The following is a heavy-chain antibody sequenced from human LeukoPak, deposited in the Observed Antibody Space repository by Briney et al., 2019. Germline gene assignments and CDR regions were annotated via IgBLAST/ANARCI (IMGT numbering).Heavy chain of an antibody. D-gene: IGHD3-9*01. CDR3: ATHLYYDILTGYYPVDY. V-gene: IGHV4-59*01. J-gene: IGHJ4*02. CDR1: GGSISSYY. CDR2: TYYSGST. Sequence: SETLSLACTVSGGSISSYYWSWIRQPPGKGLEWIGYTYYSGSTNYNPSLKSRVTISVDTSNNQFSLKLSSVTAADTAVYYCATHLYYDILTGYYPVDYWGQGTLVTVSS.